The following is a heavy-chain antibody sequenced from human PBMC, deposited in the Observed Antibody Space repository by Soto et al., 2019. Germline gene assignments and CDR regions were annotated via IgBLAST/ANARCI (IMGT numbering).Heavy chain of an antibody. CDR3: ARGGDDYDSSGYYYDAEGGLV. Sequence: ASVKVSCKASGYTFTSYYMHWVRQAPGQGLEWMGIINPSGGSTSYAQKFQGRVTMTRDTSTSTVYMELSSLRSEDTAVYYCARGGDDYDSSGYYYDAEGGLVGGQGTLVTVS. CDR2: INPSGGST. J-gene: IGHJ4*02. D-gene: IGHD3-22*01. V-gene: IGHV1-46*01. CDR1: GYTFTSYY.